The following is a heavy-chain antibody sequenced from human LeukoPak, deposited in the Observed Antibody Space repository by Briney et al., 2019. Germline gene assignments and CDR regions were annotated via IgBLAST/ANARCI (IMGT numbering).Heavy chain of an antibody. CDR2: IYYSGST. V-gene: IGHV4-39*01. Sequence: SETLSLTCTVSGGSISSSSYYWGWIRQPPGKGLEWIGSIYYSGSTYYNPSLKSRVTISVDTSKNQFSLKLSSVTAAGTAVYYCARMLTTVTTVDYWGQGTLVTVSS. CDR3: ARMLTTVTTVDY. D-gene: IGHD4-17*01. J-gene: IGHJ4*02. CDR1: GGSISSSSYY.